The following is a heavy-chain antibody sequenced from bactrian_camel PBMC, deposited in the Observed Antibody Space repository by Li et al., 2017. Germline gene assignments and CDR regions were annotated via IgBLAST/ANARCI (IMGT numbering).Heavy chain of an antibody. CDR2: VTGDGVT. V-gene: IGHV3S55*01. J-gene: IGHJ4*01. Sequence: QLVESGGGEVQAGGSLKLSCTASGFTFDDVGMGWYRQAEGNECDLVATVTGDGVTYYEDSVKGRFTISLDLYKNTLYLQILSLKPEDTAMYYCAADYGLQRPHLPASWYTVWGQGTQVTVS. CDR3: AADYGLQRPHLPASWYTV. CDR1: GFTFDDVG. D-gene: IGHD5*01.